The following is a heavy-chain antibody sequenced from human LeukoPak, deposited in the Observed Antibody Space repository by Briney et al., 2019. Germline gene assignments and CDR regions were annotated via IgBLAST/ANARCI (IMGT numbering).Heavy chain of an antibody. CDR3: ARETGITGKSDY. Sequence: SETLSLTCTVSGGSISSYYWSWIRQPAGKGLEGIGRIYTSGSTNYNPSLKSRVTISVDKSKNQFSLKLSSVTAADTAVYYCARETGITGKSDYWGQGTLVTVSS. J-gene: IGHJ4*02. CDR1: GGSISSYY. V-gene: IGHV4-4*07. CDR2: IYTSGST. D-gene: IGHD1-20*01.